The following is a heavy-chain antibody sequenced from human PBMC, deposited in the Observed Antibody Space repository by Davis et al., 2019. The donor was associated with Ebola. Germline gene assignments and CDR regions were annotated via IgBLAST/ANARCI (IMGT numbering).Heavy chain of an antibody. CDR2: INPNSGGT. J-gene: IGHJ6*02. Sequence: ASVKVSCKASGYTFTGYYMHWVRQAPGQGLEWMGWINPNSGGTNYAQKFQGWVTMTRDTSISTAYMELSRLRSDDTAVYYCARARFFYDSGDYYYYGMDVWGQGTTVTVSS. D-gene: IGHD5/OR15-5a*01. CDR1: GYTFTGYY. V-gene: IGHV1-2*04. CDR3: ARARFFYDSGDYYYYGMDV.